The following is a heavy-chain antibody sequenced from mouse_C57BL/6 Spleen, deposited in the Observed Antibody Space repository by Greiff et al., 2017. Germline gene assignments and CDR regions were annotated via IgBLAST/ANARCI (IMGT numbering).Heavy chain of an antibody. CDR2: IYPSDSET. V-gene: IGHV1-61*01. Sequence: VQLQQPGAELVRPGSSVKLSCKASGYTFTSYWMDWVKQRPGQGLEWIGNIYPSDSETHYNQKFKDKATLTVDKSSSTAYMQLSSLTSEVSAVYYCARSALSMDYWGQGTSVTVSS. CDR3: ARSALSMDY. CDR1: GYTFTSYW. J-gene: IGHJ4*01.